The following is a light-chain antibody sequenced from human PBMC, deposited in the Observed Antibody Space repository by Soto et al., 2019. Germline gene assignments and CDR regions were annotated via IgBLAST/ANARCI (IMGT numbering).Light chain of an antibody. J-gene: IGLJ2*01. Sequence: QSVLTQPASVSGSPGQSITISCTGTSSDVGGYNYVSWYQQHPGKAPKLMIYDVSNRPSWVSDRFSGSKSGNTASLTISGLQAEDEADYDCSSYTSSSTHVVFGGGTKVTVL. CDR3: SSYTSSSTHVV. CDR2: DVS. V-gene: IGLV2-14*01. CDR1: SSDVGGYNY.